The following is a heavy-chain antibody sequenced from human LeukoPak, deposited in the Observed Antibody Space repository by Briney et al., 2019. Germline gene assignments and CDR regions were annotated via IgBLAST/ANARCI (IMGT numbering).Heavy chain of an antibody. CDR3: VKGFHFDW. V-gene: IGHV3-23*01. CDR2: ISGFDSGT. Sequence: PGGSLRLSCVASGFGFSTHDMSWGRQTPGKGLEWVSSISGFDSGTYYTGSVRGRFTVSRDTSKNTLYMQMNNLRAEDTAVYYCVKGFHFDWWGQGTLVTVSS. CDR1: GFGFSTHD. J-gene: IGHJ4*02.